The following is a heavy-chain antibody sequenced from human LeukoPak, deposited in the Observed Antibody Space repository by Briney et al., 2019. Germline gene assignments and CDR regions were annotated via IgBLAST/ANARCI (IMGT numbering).Heavy chain of an antibody. J-gene: IGHJ5*02. CDR3: ARDRYDFDSPGWFDP. Sequence: GGSLRLSCAASGFTFSSYSMNWVRQAPGKGLEWVSSISSSSSYIYYADSVKGRFTISRDNAKNSLYLQMSSLRAEDTAVYYCARDRYDFDSPGWFDPWGQGTLVTVSS. D-gene: IGHD3/OR15-3a*01. V-gene: IGHV3-21*01. CDR1: GFTFSSYS. CDR2: ISSSSSYI.